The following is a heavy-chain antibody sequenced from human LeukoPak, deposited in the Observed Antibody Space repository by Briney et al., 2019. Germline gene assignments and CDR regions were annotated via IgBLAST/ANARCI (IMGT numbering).Heavy chain of an antibody. J-gene: IGHJ4*02. CDR3: ARAGYSSGWYYFDY. CDR1: GYTFTSYW. Sequence: GESLKISCKASGYTFTSYWIGWVRQMPGKGLEWMGIIYPGDSDTRYTPSFQGQVTISADKSISTAYLQWSSLKASDTAMYYCARAGYSSGWYYFDYWGQGTLVTVSS. D-gene: IGHD6-19*01. V-gene: IGHV5-51*01. CDR2: IYPGDSDT.